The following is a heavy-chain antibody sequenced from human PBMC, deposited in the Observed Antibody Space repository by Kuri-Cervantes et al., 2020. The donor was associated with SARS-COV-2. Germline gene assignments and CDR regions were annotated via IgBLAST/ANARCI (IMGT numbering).Heavy chain of an antibody. J-gene: IGHJ4*02. V-gene: IGHV3-23*01. CDR1: GFTFSSYA. Sequence: GESLKISCAASGFTFSSYAMSWVRQAPGKGLEWVSAISGSGGSTYYADSVKGRFTISRDNSKNTLYLQMNSLRAEDTAVYYCAKDKIGDGKPIIYWGRGILVTVSS. CDR2: ISGSGGST. D-gene: IGHD1-14*01. CDR3: AKDKIGDGKPIIY.